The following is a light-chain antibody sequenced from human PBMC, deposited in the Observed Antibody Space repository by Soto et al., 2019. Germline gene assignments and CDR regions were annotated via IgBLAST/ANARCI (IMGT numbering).Light chain of an antibody. Sequence: EIVLTQSPGTLSLSPGERATLSCRASERVSSSYLAWYQQKPGQAPRLLIYGASSRATGIPDRFSGSGSGTDFTLTINRLEPEDFAVYYCHQYGSSPRTFGQGTKVDIK. CDR1: ERVSSSY. CDR3: HQYGSSPRT. V-gene: IGKV3-20*01. J-gene: IGKJ1*01. CDR2: GAS.